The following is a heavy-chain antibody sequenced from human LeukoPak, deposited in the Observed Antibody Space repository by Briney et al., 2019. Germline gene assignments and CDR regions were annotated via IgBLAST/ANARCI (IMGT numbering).Heavy chain of an antibody. J-gene: IGHJ3*02. CDR1: GFTSSSYA. Sequence: PGGSLRLSCAASGFTSSSYAMSWVRQAPGKGLEWVSAISGSGGSTYYADSVKGRFTISRDNSKNTLYLQMNSLRDEDTAVYYCAKVKSRNDLDDAFDIWGQGTMVTVSS. D-gene: IGHD1-1*01. V-gene: IGHV3-23*01. CDR2: ISGSGGST. CDR3: AKVKSRNDLDDAFDI.